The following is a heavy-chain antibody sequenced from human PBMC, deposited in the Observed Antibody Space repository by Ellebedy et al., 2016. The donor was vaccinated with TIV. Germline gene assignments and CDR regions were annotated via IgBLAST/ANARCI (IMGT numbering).Heavy chain of an antibody. Sequence: PGGSLRLSWVASGFSFSTYGMHRVGQAPGKGLEWVAFKRFDGRNEYNGDSVKGRFFIPRDMSKKTLYLRMNRLRAEDTAMYYCTRETNPPPGTLAGTGFDFWGQGALVIVSS. CDR3: TRETNPPPGTLAGTGFDF. V-gene: IGHV3-30*02. J-gene: IGHJ4*02. CDR2: KRFDGRNE. CDR1: GFSFSTYG. D-gene: IGHD1-1*01.